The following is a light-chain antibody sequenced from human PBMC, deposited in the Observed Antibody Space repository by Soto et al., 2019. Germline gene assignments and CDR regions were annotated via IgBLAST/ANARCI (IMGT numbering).Light chain of an antibody. J-gene: IGKJ1*01. CDR3: LQHKSYPQT. CDR2: SAS. V-gene: IGKV1-17*01. CDR1: QGIRHD. Sequence: DIQMTQSPSSLSASVGDRVTITCRASQGIRHDLGWYQQKPGKAPTRLIYSASSLQSGVPSRFSGSGSWTEFNLTVSSLQPEDSATYYCLQHKSYPQTFGQGTKVEIK.